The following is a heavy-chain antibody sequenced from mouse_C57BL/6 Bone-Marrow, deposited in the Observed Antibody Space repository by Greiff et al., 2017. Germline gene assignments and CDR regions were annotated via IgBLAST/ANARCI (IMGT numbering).Heavy chain of an antibody. V-gene: IGHV7-1*01. J-gene: IGHJ2*01. Sequence: EVQLVESGGGLVQSGRSLRLSCATSGFTFSDFYMEWVRQAPGKGLEWIAASRNKANDYTTEYSASVKGRFIVSRDTSQSILYLQMNALRAEDTAIYYCARASNRVGYYFDYWGQGTTLTVSS. CDR2: SRNKANDYTT. CDR3: ARASNRVGYYFDY. CDR1: GFTFSDFY. D-gene: IGHD4-1*01.